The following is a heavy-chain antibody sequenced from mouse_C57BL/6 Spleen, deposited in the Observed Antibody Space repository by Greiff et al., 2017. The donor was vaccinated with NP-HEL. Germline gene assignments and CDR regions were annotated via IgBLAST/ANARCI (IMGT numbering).Heavy chain of an antibody. CDR2: IYPRSGNT. V-gene: IGHV1-81*01. CDR3: ARGIRDDGLDWYFDV. Sequence: QVQLQQSGAELARPGASVKLSCKASGYTFTSYGISWVKQRTGQGLEWIGEIYPRSGNTYYNEKFKGKATLTADKSSSTAYMELRSLTSEDSAVYFCARGIRDDGLDWYFDVWGTGTTVTVSS. CDR1: GYTFTSYG. D-gene: IGHD2-14*01. J-gene: IGHJ1*03.